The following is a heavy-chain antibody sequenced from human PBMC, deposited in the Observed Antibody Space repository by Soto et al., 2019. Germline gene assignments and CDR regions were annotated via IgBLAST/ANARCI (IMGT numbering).Heavy chain of an antibody. CDR2: IGTAGDT. CDR1: GFTFSSYD. Sequence: PGGSLRLSCAASGFTFSSYDMHWVRQATGKGLEWVSAIGTAGDTYYPGSVKCRFTISRENAKNSLYLQMNSLRAGDTAVYYCARAGSGYPLYYGMDVWGQGTTVTVS. V-gene: IGHV3-13*01. D-gene: IGHD3-22*01. J-gene: IGHJ6*02. CDR3: ARAGSGYPLYYGMDV.